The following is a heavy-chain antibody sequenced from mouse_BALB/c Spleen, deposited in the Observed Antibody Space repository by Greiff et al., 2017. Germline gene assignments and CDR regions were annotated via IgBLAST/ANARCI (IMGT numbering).Heavy chain of an antibody. V-gene: IGHV5-17*02. Sequence: EVQLVESGGGLVQPGGSRKLSCAASGFTFSSFGMHWVRQAPEKGLEWVAYISSGSSTIYYADTVKGRFTISRDNPKNTLFLQMTSLRSEDTAMYYCAKGWLPFAYWGQGTLVTVSA. CDR2: ISSGSSTI. CDR3: AKGWLPFAY. CDR1: GFTFSSFG. J-gene: IGHJ3*01. D-gene: IGHD2-3*01.